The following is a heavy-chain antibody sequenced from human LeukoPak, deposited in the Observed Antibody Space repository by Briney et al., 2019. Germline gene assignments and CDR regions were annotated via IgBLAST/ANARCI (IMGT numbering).Heavy chain of an antibody. CDR2: INPSGGST. V-gene: IGHV1-46*01. J-gene: IGHJ4*02. CDR1: GYTFTSYD. D-gene: IGHD2-15*01. Sequence: ASVKVSCKASGYTFTSYDINWVRQAPGQGLEWMGIINPSGGSTSYAQKFQGRVTMTRDTSTSTVYMELSSLRSEDTAVYYCARDAGYCSGGSCYLGDYWGQGTLVTVSS. CDR3: ARDAGYCSGGSCYLGDY.